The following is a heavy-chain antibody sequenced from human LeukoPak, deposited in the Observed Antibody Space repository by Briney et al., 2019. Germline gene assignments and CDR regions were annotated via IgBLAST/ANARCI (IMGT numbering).Heavy chain of an antibody. CDR2: INPSGGST. D-gene: IGHD1-26*01. CDR3: ARVRSEGWEPFDY. Sequence: GASVKVSCKASGYTFTSYDINWVRQATGQGLEWMGIINPSGGSTSYAQKFQGRVTMTRDTSISTAYMELSRLRSDDTAVYYCARVRSEGWEPFDYWGQGTLVTVSS. CDR1: GYTFTSYD. V-gene: IGHV1-46*01. J-gene: IGHJ4*02.